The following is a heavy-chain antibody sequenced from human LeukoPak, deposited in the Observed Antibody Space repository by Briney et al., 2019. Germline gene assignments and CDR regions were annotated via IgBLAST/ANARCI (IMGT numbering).Heavy chain of an antibody. Sequence: PGGSLRLSCAASGFTFSSYWMSWVRQAPGKGLEWVANTRQDGREKFYVDSVKGRFTISRGNAKNSLYLQMNSLRAEDTAVYYCARDSRMVRGVIDYWGQGTLVTVSS. CDR1: GFTFSSYW. J-gene: IGHJ4*02. D-gene: IGHD3-10*01. CDR3: ARDSRMVRGVIDY. V-gene: IGHV3-7*03. CDR2: TRQDGREK.